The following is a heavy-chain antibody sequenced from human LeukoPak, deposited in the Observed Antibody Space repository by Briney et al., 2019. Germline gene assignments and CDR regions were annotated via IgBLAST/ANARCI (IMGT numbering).Heavy chain of an antibody. CDR3: ATGYCSSTSCYAYDAFDI. D-gene: IGHD2-2*01. J-gene: IGHJ3*02. V-gene: IGHV1-24*01. Sequence: ASVKVSCKVSGYTLTELSMHWVRQAPGKGLEWMGGFDPEDGETIYAQKFQGRVTMTEDTSTDTAYMELSSLRSEDTAVYYCATGYCSSTSCYAYDAFDIWGQGTMVTVSS. CDR2: FDPEDGET. CDR1: GYTLTELS.